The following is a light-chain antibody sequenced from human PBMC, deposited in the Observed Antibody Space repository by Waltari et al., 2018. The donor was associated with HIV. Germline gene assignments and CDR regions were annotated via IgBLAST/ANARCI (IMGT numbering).Light chain of an antibody. V-gene: IGKV3-15*01. J-gene: IGKJ4*01. Sequence: EIVMTQSPATLPVSPGGRVTLSCRASETIRSNLAWYQHKPGQAPRPLIYRASSRATGIPARFSGSGSGTEFTLTISSLQSEDFALYYCQQYNIFPLTFGGGTKVEIK. CDR3: QQYNIFPLT. CDR2: RAS. CDR1: ETIRSN.